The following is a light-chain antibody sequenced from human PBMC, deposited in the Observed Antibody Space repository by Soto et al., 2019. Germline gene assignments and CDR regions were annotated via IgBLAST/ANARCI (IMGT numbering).Light chain of an antibody. J-gene: IGKJ3*01. CDR2: AAS. V-gene: IGKV1-27*01. CDR3: QKYNGAPFT. Sequence: DIQMTQSPSSLPASVGDRVTITCRASQGITNYLAWYQQKPGKVPKLLIQAASTLQSGVPSRFSGSGSGTDFNLTISSLQPEDVATYYCQKYNGAPFTFGPGTKVDIK. CDR1: QGITNY.